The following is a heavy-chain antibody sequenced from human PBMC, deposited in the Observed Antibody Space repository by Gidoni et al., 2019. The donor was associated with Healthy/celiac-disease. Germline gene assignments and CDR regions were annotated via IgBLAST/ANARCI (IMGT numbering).Heavy chain of an antibody. V-gene: IGHV4-38-2*02. CDR2: IYHSGST. J-gene: IGHJ4*02. D-gene: IGHD2-2*01. Sequence: VQLQESGPGLVKPSETLSLTCTVSGYSISRGYYWGWIRQPPGKGLEWIGSIYHSGSTYYNPSLKSRVTISVDTSKNQFSLKLSSVTAADTAVYYCARGGGYCSSTSCYWVYWGQGTLVTVSS. CDR1: GYSISRGYY. CDR3: ARGGGYCSSTSCYWVY.